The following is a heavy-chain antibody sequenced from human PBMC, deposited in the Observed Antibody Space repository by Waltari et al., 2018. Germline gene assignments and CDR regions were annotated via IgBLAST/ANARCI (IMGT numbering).Heavy chain of an antibody. CDR3: ARRGVLGLC. V-gene: IGHV4-34*01. CDR1: GGSLSGYY. Sequence: QVQLQQWGAGLLKPSETLSLTCAVYGGSLSGYYWSWIRQPPGKGLEWIGVTDGSGSTSSNPSLKIRVTISVYTTKNQFSLKLSSVTAAETAVYYCARRGVLGLCWGQVTPVTVSS. CDR2: TDGSGST. D-gene: IGHD2-21*01. J-gene: IGHJ4*02.